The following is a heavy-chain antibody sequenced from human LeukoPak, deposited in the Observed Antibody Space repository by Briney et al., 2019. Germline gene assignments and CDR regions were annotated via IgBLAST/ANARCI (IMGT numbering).Heavy chain of an antibody. V-gene: IGHV4-34*01. CDR1: GGSFSGYY. J-gene: IGHJ4*02. CDR3: ASSAPRVGAPDY. CDR2: INHSGST. D-gene: IGHD1-26*01. Sequence: PSETLSLTCAVYGGSFSGYYWSWIRQPPGKGLEWNGEINHSGSTNYNPSLKSRVTISVDTSKNQFSLKLSSVTAADTAVYYCASSAPRVGAPDYWGQGTLVTVSS.